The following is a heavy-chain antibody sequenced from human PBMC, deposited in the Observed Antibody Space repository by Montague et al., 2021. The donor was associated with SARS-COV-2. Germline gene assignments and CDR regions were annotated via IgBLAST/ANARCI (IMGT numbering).Heavy chain of an antibody. CDR2: INHTGSA. Sequence: SETLSLTCAVYSGSFSDYYWTWVRQPPGKGLEWIGEINHTGSASYNPSLKSRVTLSKDTSKNQFSLKLQSLTAADTAVYYCARRPASLLHLDWSQRYFDYYGLDVWGQGTAVTVS. V-gene: IGHV4-34*01. D-gene: IGHD3/OR15-3a*01. CDR3: ARRPASLLHLDWSQRYFDYYGLDV. J-gene: IGHJ6*02. CDR1: SGSFSDYY.